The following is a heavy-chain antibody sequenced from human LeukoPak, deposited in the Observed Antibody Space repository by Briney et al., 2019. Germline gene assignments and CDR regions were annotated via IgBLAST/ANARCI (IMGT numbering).Heavy chain of an antibody. J-gene: IGHJ4*02. CDR1: GGSISNYF. CDR2: IYSSGST. V-gene: IGHV4-59*08. CDR3: ARRPTGDPKFDY. Sequence: SETLSLTCSVSGGSISNYFWTWIRQPPGKGLEWIGYIYSSGSTYYNPSLKSRVTISVDTSKNRFSLKLSTVTAADTAVYYCARRPTGDPKFDYWGQGTLVTVCS. D-gene: IGHD7-27*01.